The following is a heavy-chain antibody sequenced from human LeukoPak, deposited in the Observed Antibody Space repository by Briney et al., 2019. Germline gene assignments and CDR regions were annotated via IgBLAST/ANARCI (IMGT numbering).Heavy chain of an antibody. V-gene: IGHV1-3*01. CDR1: GYTFTSYA. Sequence: ASVKVSCKASGYTFTSYAMHWVRQAPGQRLEWMGWINAGNGNTKYSQKFQGRVTITRDTSASTAYMGLSSLRSEDTAVYYCARDGQWYDILTYFDYWGQGTLVTVSS. D-gene: IGHD3-9*01. CDR3: ARDGQWYDILTYFDY. CDR2: INAGNGNT. J-gene: IGHJ4*02.